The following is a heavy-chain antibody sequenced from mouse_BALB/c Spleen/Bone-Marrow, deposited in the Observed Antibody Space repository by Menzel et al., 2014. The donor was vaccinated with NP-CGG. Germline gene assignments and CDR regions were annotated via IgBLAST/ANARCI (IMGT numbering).Heavy chain of an antibody. V-gene: IGHV5-6-4*01. CDR2: ISSGGSYT. CDR1: GFIFSSYT. J-gene: IGHJ4*01. D-gene: IGHD2-1*01. CDR3: TRDGKGNYDYAMDY. Sequence: EVHLVESGGGLVKPGGSLKLSCAASGFIFSSYTMSWVRQTPEKRLEWVATISSGGSYTYYPDSVKGRFTISRDNAKNTLYLRMSSLKSEDTAMYYCTRDGKGNYDYAMDYWGQGTSVTVSS.